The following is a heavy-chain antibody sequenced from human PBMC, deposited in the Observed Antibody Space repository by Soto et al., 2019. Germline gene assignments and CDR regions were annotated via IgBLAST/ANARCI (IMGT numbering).Heavy chain of an antibody. CDR2: IDPSDPQS. CDR1: GYSFTSNW. D-gene: IGHD2-15*01. Sequence: GAALKISCKGSGYSFTSNWINWVREMPGKGLESVGRIDPSDPQSNYNPSVQGPVTIPADNSSSTAYLQLNRQKASDTAMYYCAGRCRGGRCFSFYALDVWGQGTTVTISS. J-gene: IGHJ6*02. V-gene: IGHV5-10-1*01. CDR3: AGRCRGGRCFSFYALDV.